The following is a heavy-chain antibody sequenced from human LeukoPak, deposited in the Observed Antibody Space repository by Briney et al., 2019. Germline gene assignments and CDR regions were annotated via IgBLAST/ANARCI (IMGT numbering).Heavy chain of an antibody. V-gene: IGHV4-59*01. CDR3: ARGRGYDHGAFDI. D-gene: IGHD5-12*01. Sequence: KTSETLSLTCTVSGGSISSYYWSWIRQPPGKGLEWIGYIYYSGSTNYNPSLKSRVTISADTSKNQFSLKLSSVTAADTAVYYCARGRGYDHGAFDIWGQGTMVTVSS. CDR1: GGSISSYY. CDR2: IYYSGST. J-gene: IGHJ3*02.